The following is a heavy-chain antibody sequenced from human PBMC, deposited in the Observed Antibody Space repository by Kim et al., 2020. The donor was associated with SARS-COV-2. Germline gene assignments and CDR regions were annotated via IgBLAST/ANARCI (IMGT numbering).Heavy chain of an antibody. D-gene: IGHD2-2*01. CDR3: ARDRGVVPAAIHPKGYGMDV. CDR2: ISSSSSYI. Sequence: GGSLRLSCAASGFTFSSYSMNWVRQAPGKGLEWVSSISSSSSYIYYADSVKGRFTISRDNAKNSLYLQMNSLRAEDTAVYYCARDRGVVPAAIHPKGYGMDVWGQGTTVTVSS. J-gene: IGHJ6*02. CDR1: GFTFSSYS. V-gene: IGHV3-21*01.